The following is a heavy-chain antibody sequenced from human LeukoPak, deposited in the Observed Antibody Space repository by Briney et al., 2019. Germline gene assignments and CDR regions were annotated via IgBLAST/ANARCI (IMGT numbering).Heavy chain of an antibody. CDR3: ARVRSNYYDSSGYYYRPYDWFDP. D-gene: IGHD3-22*01. Sequence: QPGRSLRLSCAASGFTFSSYAMHWVRQAPGKGLEWVAVISYDGSNKYYADSVKGRFTISRDNSKNTLYLQMNSLRAEDTAVYYCARVRSNYYDSSGYYYRPYDWFDPWGQGTLVTVSS. V-gene: IGHV3-30*04. CDR1: GFTFSSYA. CDR2: ISYDGSNK. J-gene: IGHJ5*02.